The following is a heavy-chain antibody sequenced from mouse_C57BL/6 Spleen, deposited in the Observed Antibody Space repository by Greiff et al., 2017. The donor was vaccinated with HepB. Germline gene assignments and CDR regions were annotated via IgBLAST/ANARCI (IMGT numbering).Heavy chain of an antibody. CDR3: AYYYGSSTVHYYAMDY. D-gene: IGHD1-1*01. V-gene: IGHV1-9*01. CDR1: GYTFTGYW. CDR2: ILPGSGST. Sequence: QVTLKESGAELMKPGASVKLSCKATGYTFTGYWIEWVKQRPGHGLEWIGEILPGSGSTNYNEKFKGKATFTADTSSNTAYMQLSSLTTEDSAIYYCAYYYGSSTVHYYAMDYWGQGTSVTVSS. J-gene: IGHJ4*01.